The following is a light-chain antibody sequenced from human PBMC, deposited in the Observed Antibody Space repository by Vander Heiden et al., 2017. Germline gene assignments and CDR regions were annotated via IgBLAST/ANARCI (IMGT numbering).Light chain of an antibody. CDR1: SSNIGSNY. V-gene: IGLV1-47*02. Sequence: QSVLTQPPSASGTPGQRVTISCSGSSSNIGSNYVYWYQQLPGTAPKLLIYSNNQRPSGVPDRFSGSKSGTSASLAISGLRSEDEADYYCAAWDDSLSGPWVFGGGTKLTGL. J-gene: IGLJ3*02. CDR2: SNN. CDR3: AAWDDSLSGPWV.